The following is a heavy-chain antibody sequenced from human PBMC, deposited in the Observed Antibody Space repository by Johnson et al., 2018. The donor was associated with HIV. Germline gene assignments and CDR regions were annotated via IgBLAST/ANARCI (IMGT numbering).Heavy chain of an antibody. CDR3: ARDTAMVQDAFDI. Sequence: VQLVESGGGLVQPGGSLRLSCAASGFTFSSYDMHWVRQATGKGMEWVSAIGVTSDTYYPGSVKGRFTISRDNAKNSLYLQMNSLRAEDTAVYYCARDTAMVQDAFDIWGQGTMVTVSS. CDR2: IGVTSDT. CDR1: GFTFSSYD. J-gene: IGHJ3*02. D-gene: IGHD5-18*01. V-gene: IGHV3-13*01.